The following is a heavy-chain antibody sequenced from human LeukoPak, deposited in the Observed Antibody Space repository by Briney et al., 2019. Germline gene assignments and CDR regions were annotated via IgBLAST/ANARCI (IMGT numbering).Heavy chain of an antibody. CDR2: ISYDGSNK. D-gene: IGHD5-24*01. Sequence: GRSLRLSCAASGFTFSSYAMHWVRQAPGKGLEWVAVISYDGSNKYYADSMKGRFTISRDNSKNTLYLQMKSLRAEDTAVYYCARDARDGYNSFWDYWGQGTLVTVSS. CDR3: ARDARDGYNSFWDY. J-gene: IGHJ4*02. V-gene: IGHV3-30-3*01. CDR1: GFTFSSYA.